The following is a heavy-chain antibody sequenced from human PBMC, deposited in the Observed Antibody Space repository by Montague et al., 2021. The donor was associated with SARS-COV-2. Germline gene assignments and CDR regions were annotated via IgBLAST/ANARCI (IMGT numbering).Heavy chain of an antibody. CDR3: ARDLGGIDV. D-gene: IGHD3-10*01. Sequence: TLSLTCTVSGCSISNGGYLYYRLRPPPEELLGRIGYIDKSGTTQNTPPIKSRVSLSVDSSNDQSPLIFWSATAAATALYYCARDLGGIDVWGQGTTVIVSS. J-gene: IGHJ6*02. CDR2: IDKSGTT. CDR1: GCSISNGGYL. V-gene: IGHV4-31*03.